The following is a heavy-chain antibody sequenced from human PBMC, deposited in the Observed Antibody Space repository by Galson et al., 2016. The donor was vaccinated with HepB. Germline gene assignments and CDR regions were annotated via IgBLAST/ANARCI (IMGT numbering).Heavy chain of an antibody. Sequence: SLRLSCAASGFTFSNAWMSWVRQAPGKVLEWVGRIKSKTDGGTTDYAAPVKGRFSISRDDSKNTLYLQMNSLKTEDSAVYYCRYGIDVWGQGTTVTVSS. CDR2: IKSKTDGGTT. J-gene: IGHJ6*02. V-gene: IGHV3-15*01. CDR1: GFTFSNAW. CDR3: RYGIDV.